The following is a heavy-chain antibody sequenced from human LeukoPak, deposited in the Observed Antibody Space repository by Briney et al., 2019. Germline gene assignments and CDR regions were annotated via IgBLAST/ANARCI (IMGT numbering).Heavy chain of an antibody. Sequence: PGGSLRLSCAASGFTFSSYWMSWVRQAPGKGLEWVANIKQDGSEKYYVDSVKGRFTISRDNAKNSLYLQMNSLRAEDTAVYYCASSDYVWGSYRYTFDYWGQGTLVTVSS. V-gene: IGHV3-7*01. D-gene: IGHD3-16*02. CDR2: IKQDGSEK. CDR1: GFTFSSYW. CDR3: ASSDYVWGSYRYTFDY. J-gene: IGHJ4*02.